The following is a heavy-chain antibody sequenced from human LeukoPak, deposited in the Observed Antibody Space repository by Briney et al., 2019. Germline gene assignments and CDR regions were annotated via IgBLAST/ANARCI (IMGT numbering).Heavy chain of an antibody. V-gene: IGHV1-69*13. Sequence: ASVKVSCKASGGTFSNYGITWVRQAPGQGLEWMGGIIPIFGTTNIARNFQDRVTITADESTTTAYMELSSLRAEDTAVYYCAKQLGYCSDGSCYFPYWGQGTLVTVSS. D-gene: IGHD2-15*01. CDR2: IIPIFGTT. CDR3: AKQLGYCSDGSCYFPY. J-gene: IGHJ4*02. CDR1: GGTFSNYG.